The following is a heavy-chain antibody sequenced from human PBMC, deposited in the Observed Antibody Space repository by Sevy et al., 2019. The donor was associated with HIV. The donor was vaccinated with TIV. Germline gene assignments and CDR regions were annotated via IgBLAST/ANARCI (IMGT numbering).Heavy chain of an antibody. CDR3: ARETPAYCSGGSCYSYLDY. Sequence: GGSLRLSCAASGFTFSSYAMHWVRQAPGKGLEWVVVISYDGSNKYYADSVKGRFTISRDNSKNTLYLQMNSLRAEDTAVYYCARETPAYCSGGSCYSYLDYWGQGTLVTVSS. J-gene: IGHJ4*02. CDR2: ISYDGSNK. CDR1: GFTFSSYA. D-gene: IGHD2-15*01. V-gene: IGHV3-30-3*01.